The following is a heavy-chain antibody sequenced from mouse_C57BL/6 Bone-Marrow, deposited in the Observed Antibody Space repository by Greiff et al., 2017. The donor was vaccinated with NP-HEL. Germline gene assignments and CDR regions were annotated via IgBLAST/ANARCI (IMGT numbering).Heavy chain of an antibody. CDR1: GYTFTSYG. V-gene: IGHV1-81*01. CDR3: ARWVRLPYYFDY. CDR2: IYPRSGNT. Sequence: QVQLQQSGAELARPGASVKLSCKASGYTFTSYGISWVKQRTGQGLEWIGEIYPRSGNTYYNEKFKGKATLTADKSSSTAYMELRSLTSEDSAVYFCARWVRLPYYFDYWGQGTTLTVSS. J-gene: IGHJ2*01. D-gene: IGHD3-2*02.